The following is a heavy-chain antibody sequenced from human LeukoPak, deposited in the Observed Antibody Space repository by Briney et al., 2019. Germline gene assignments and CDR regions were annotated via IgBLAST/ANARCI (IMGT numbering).Heavy chain of an antibody. CDR1: EFSFSRYG. CDR2: ISYDGNNK. CDR3: AKGLQVAEPPDY. V-gene: IGHV3-30*18. D-gene: IGHD2-15*01. Sequence: GGPLRLSCAASEFSFSRYGMHWVRQAPRKGLEWVAVISYDGNNKYYADSVKGRFTISRDNSKNTLYLQMSSLRGEDTAVYYCAKGLQVAEPPDYWGQGILVTASS. J-gene: IGHJ4*02.